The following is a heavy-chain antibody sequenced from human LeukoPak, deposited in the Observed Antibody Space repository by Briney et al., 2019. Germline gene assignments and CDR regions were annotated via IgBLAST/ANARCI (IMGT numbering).Heavy chain of an antibody. Sequence: ASVEVSCKVSGYTLTELSMHWVRQAPGQGLEWMGRINPNSGGTNYAQKFQGRVTMTRDTSISTAYMELSRLRSDDTAVYYCARAPHTHYAIQGRVRGEFDYWGQGTLVTVSS. CDR1: GYTLTELS. V-gene: IGHV1-2*06. D-gene: IGHD2-2*01. J-gene: IGHJ4*02. CDR2: INPNSGGT. CDR3: ARAPHTHYAIQGRVRGEFDY.